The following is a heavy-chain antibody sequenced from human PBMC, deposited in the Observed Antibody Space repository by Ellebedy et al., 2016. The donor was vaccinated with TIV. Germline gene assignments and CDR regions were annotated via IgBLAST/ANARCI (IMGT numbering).Heavy chain of an antibody. CDR3: ASPNYDNKYSYYYGMDV. V-gene: IGHV1-69*13. J-gene: IGHJ6*02. Sequence: SVKVSCKASGGNFSNYAISWVRQAPGQGLEWLGGIVPIFGTDNYAQKFQGRVTITADEYTSTAYMELSSLRSEDTAVYYCASPNYDNKYSYYYGMDVWGQGTTVTVSS. D-gene: IGHD3-9*01. CDR2: IVPIFGTD. CDR1: GGNFSNYA.